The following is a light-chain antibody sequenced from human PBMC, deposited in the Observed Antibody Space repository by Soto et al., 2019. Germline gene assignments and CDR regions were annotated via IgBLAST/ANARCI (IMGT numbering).Light chain of an antibody. CDR2: DAS. Sequence: EIVLTQSPATLSLSPGDRAALACRASQSISSDLAWYQQKPGQAPRLLIYDASDRATGIPGRFSGGGSGTDFTLPITSLEPEDFSVYYCQQRSNWPPITFGQGTRLEIK. CDR3: QQRSNWPPIT. J-gene: IGKJ5*01. V-gene: IGKV3-11*01. CDR1: QSISSD.